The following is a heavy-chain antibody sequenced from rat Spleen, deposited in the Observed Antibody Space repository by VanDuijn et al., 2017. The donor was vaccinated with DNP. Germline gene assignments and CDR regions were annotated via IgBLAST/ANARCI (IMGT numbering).Heavy chain of an antibody. D-gene: IGHD1-5*01. Sequence: QVQLKESGPGLVQPSQTLSLTCTVSGFSLTDYSVHWVRQPPGKGLEWMGKIRSGGSTDYNSALKSRLSISRDTSKSQVFLKMNSVQTEDTAMYFCVRSESRYNPFDYWGQGVMVAVSS. CDR2: IRSGGST. V-gene: IGHV2-19*01. J-gene: IGHJ2*01. CDR3: VRSESRYNPFDY. CDR1: GFSLTDYS.